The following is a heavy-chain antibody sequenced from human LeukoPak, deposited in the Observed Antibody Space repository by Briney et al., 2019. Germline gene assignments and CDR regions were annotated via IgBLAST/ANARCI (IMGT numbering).Heavy chain of an antibody. CDR3: ARSTSGSYPFDY. CDR1: GFTFSSYS. CDR2: ISSSSGYI. Sequence: PGGSLRLSCAASGFTFSSYSMNWVRQAPGKGLEWVSSISSSSGYIYYADSVKGRFTISRDNAKNSLYLQMNSLRAEDTAVYYCARSTSGSYPFDYWGQGTLVTVSS. V-gene: IGHV3-21*04. D-gene: IGHD3-10*01. J-gene: IGHJ4*02.